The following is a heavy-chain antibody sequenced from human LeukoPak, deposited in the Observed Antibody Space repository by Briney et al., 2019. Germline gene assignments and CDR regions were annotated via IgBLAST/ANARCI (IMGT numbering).Heavy chain of an antibody. Sequence: SVKVSCKASGGTFSSYAISWVRQAPGQGLEGMGGIIPIFGTANYAQKFQGRVTITTDESTSTAYMELSSLRSEDTAVYYCAREADRVVVIGSDAFDIWGQGTMVTVSS. D-gene: IGHD3-22*01. CDR3: AREADRVVVIGSDAFDI. J-gene: IGHJ3*02. V-gene: IGHV1-69*05. CDR2: IIPIFGTA. CDR1: GGTFSSYA.